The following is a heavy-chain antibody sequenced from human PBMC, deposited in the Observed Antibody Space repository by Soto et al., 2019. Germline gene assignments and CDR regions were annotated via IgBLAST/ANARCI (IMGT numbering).Heavy chain of an antibody. CDR1: GFTFSSYG. J-gene: IGHJ4*02. Sequence: PGGSLRLSCAASGFTFSSYGMHWVRQAPGKGLEWVAVISYDGSNKYYADSVKGRFTISRDNSKNTLYLQMNSLRAEDTAVYYCAKDIYYYDSSVPNYWGQGTLVTVS. CDR3: AKDIYYYDSSVPNY. D-gene: IGHD3-22*01. V-gene: IGHV3-30*18. CDR2: ISYDGSNK.